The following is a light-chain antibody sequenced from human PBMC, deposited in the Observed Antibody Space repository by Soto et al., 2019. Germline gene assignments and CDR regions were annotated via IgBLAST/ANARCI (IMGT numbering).Light chain of an antibody. CDR3: QQYDYSQGA. CDR2: GPS. J-gene: IGKJ4*01. Sequence: ESVLTQSPGTLSLSPGERATLSCRPIKSVSKNYLAWYQQKPGQAPRLLIYGPSRRATGIPDRFSGSGSGTDFTLTISRLEPEDFAVYYCQQYDYSQGAFGGGTKVEI. V-gene: IGKV3-20*01. CDR1: KSVSKNY.